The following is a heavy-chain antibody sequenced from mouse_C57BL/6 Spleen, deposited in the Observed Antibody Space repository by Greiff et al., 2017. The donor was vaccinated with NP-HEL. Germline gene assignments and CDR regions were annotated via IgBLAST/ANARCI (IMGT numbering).Heavy chain of an antibody. CDR1: GYTFTDYE. D-gene: IGHD1-1*01. J-gene: IGHJ1*03. CDR2: IDPETGGT. CDR3: TNSNYYGSSYWYFDV. Sequence: QVQLQQSGAELVRPGASVTLSCKASGYTFTDYEMHWVKQTPVHGLEWIGAIDPETGGTAYNQKFKGKAILTADKSSSTAYMELRSLTSEDSAVYYCTNSNYYGSSYWYFDVWGTGTTVTVSS. V-gene: IGHV1-15*01.